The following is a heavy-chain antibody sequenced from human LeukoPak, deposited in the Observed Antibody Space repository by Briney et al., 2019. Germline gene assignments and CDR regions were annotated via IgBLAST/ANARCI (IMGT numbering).Heavy chain of an antibody. V-gene: IGHV4-61*02. CDR2: IYTSGST. Sequence: PSETLSLTCTVSGGSISSGSYYWGWIRQPGGKGLERIGRIYTSGSTNYNPSLKSLLTISVDTSKNQFSLKLSSVTAADTAVYYCARDLDLSYYYDSSGPSAAFDIWGQGTMVTVSS. J-gene: IGHJ3*02. CDR3: ARDLDLSYYYDSSGPSAAFDI. CDR1: GGSISSGSYY. D-gene: IGHD3-22*01.